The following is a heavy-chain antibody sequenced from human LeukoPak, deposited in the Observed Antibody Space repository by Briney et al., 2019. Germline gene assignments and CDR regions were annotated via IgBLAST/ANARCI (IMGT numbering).Heavy chain of an antibody. D-gene: IGHD5-18*01. J-gene: IGHJ4*02. CDR2: IYSGGST. CDR3: ARDCEIGYSHGLC. V-gene: IGHV3-66*01. CDR1: EFSVGSNY. Sequence: GGSLRLSCAASEFSVGSNYMTWVRQAPGKGLEWVSLIYSGGSTYYADSVKGRFTISRDNSKNTLYLQMNSLRVDDTAIYYCARDCEIGYSHGLCWGQGTLVTVSS.